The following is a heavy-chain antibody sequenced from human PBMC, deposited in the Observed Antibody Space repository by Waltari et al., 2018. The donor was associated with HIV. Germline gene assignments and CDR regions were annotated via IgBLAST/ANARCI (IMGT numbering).Heavy chain of an antibody. V-gene: IGHV5-51*01. CDR2: IYPGDSDT. Sequence: EVQLVQSGAEVKKPGESLKISCKGSGYSFTSYWIGWVRQMPGKGLEWMGIIYPGDSDTRYSPSFQGQVTISADKSISTAYLQWSSLKASDTAMYYCARRAYYDFWSGYYFDYWGQGTLVTVSS. CDR1: GYSFTSYW. CDR3: ARRAYYDFWSGYYFDY. J-gene: IGHJ4*02. D-gene: IGHD3-3*01.